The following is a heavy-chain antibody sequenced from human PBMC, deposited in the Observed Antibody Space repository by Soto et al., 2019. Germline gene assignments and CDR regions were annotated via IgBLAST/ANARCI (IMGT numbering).Heavy chain of an antibody. D-gene: IGHD3-10*01. J-gene: IGHJ5*02. CDR2: VYHSGST. CDR1: GGSISSNKW. V-gene: IGHV4-4*02. Sequence: SETLSLTCAVSGGSISSNKWWTWVRQPPGKGLEWIGEVYHSGSTNYNPSLKSRVTISVDKSKNQFSLNLSSVTAADTAVYYCATCNSGSYYYRWFDPWGQGTLVTVSS. CDR3: ATCNSGSYYYRWFDP.